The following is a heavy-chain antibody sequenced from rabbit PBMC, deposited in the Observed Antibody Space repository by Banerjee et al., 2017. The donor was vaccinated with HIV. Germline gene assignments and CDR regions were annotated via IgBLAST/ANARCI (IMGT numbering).Heavy chain of an antibody. CDR2: IGTGSGST. V-gene: IGHV1S7*01. CDR3: ARGDYYAYGYAGYAYAYNGMDL. D-gene: IGHD6-1*01. CDR1: GFSFSTYY. Sequence: QSLEESGGDLVRPGASLTLTCTASGFSFSTYYMCWVRQAPGKGLEWIGCIGTGSGSTGYASWVNGRFTISSHNAQNTLYLQLNSLTAADTATYFCARGDYYAYGYAGYAYAYNGMDLWGQGTLVTVS. J-gene: IGHJ6*01.